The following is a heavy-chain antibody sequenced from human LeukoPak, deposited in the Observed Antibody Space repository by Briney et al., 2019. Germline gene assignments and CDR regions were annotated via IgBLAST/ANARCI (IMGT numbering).Heavy chain of an antibody. CDR3: AKIPDYGASWYFDY. Sequence: GGSLRLSCAASGFTFSSYGMHWVRQAPGKGLDWVAVISYDGSNKFYADSVKGRFTISRDNSKNTLYLQMNSLRAEDTAVYYCAKIPDYGASWYFDYWGQGTLVTVSS. J-gene: IGHJ4*02. CDR1: GFTFSSYG. V-gene: IGHV3-30*18. D-gene: IGHD4-17*01. CDR2: ISYDGSNK.